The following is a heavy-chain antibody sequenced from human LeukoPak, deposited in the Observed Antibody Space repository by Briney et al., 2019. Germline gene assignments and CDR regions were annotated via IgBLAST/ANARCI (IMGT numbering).Heavy chain of an antibody. Sequence: PGGSLRLSCTASEFTFGDYAMGWVRQAPGKGLEWLGFIRSKAYGGTTENAASVKGRFTISRDDSKSIAYLQMNSLKTEDTAVYYCTRTRERYGTLDFDYWGQGTLVTVSS. CDR3: TRTRERYGTLDFDY. CDR1: EFTFGDYA. CDR2: IRSKAYGGTT. J-gene: IGHJ4*02. D-gene: IGHD5-18*01. V-gene: IGHV3-49*04.